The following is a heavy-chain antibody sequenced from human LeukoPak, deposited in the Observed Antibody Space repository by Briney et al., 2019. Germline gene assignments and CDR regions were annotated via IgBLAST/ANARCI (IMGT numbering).Heavy chain of an antibody. CDR2: ITTYSGNT. D-gene: IGHD1-26*01. CDR1: GYTFTTYD. V-gene: IGHV1-18*01. J-gene: IGHJ4*02. CDR3: AKSQVVRLSGSYHYYYDF. Sequence: ASVKVSCKASGYTFTTYDISWARQAPGQGLEWMGWITTYSGNTTYAQQFQGRITMTRDTSTSTLYMELSSLRSEDTAVYYCAKSQVVRLSGSYHYYYDFWGQGTLVTVSS.